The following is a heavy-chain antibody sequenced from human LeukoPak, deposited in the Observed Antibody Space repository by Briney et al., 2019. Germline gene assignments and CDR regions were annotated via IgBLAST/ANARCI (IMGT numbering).Heavy chain of an antibody. CDR1: GYTFISNG. Sequence: ASVKVSCKTSGYTFISNGISWVRQAPGQGLEWMGIIDPSGVSTVYAQKFQGRATMTRDTSTSTVYMELSSLRSEDTAVYYCATAGGVNSGSYPPPDFWGQGTLVTVSS. D-gene: IGHD1-26*01. V-gene: IGHV1-46*01. CDR3: ATAGGVNSGSYPPPDF. CDR2: IDPSGVST. J-gene: IGHJ4*02.